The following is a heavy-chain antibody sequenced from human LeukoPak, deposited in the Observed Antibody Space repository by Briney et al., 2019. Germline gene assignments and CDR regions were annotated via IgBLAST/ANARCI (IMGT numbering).Heavy chain of an antibody. CDR1: GFTFSSYA. D-gene: IGHD3-22*01. Sequence: GASLRLSCAASGFTFSSYAMSRVRQAPGKGLEWVSAISGSGGSTYYADSVKGRFTISRDNSKNTLYLQMNSLRAEDTAVYYCATEYNYYDSSGYLDYWGQGTLVTVSS. J-gene: IGHJ4*02. CDR3: ATEYNYYDSSGYLDY. CDR2: ISGSGGST. V-gene: IGHV3-23*01.